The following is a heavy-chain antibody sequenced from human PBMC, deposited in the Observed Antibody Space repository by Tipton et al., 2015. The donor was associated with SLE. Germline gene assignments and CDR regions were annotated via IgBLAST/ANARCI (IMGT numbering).Heavy chain of an antibody. V-gene: IGHV4-39*07. Sequence: TLSLTCTVSGGSISSSSYYWGWIRQPPGKGLEWIGSIYYSGSTYYNPSLKSRVTISVDTSKNQFSLKLSSVTAADTAVYYCARLGSSGSDFDYLGQGTLVTVSS. CDR3: ARLGSSGSDFDY. D-gene: IGHD3-22*01. CDR2: IYYSGST. CDR1: GGSISSSSYY. J-gene: IGHJ4*02.